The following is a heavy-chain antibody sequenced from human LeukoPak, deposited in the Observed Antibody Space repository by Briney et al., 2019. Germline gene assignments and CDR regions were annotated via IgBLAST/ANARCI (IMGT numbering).Heavy chain of an antibody. Sequence: ASVKVSCKASGYTFTSYGISWVRQAPGQGLEWMGWISAYNGNTNYAQKLQGRVTMTTDTSASTAYMELRSLRSDDTAVYYCASSRADSRKKYYYGMDVWGQGTTVTVSS. CDR3: ASSRADSRKKYYYGMDV. J-gene: IGHJ6*02. CDR1: GYTFTSYG. CDR2: ISAYNGNT. V-gene: IGHV1-18*01. D-gene: IGHD6-13*01.